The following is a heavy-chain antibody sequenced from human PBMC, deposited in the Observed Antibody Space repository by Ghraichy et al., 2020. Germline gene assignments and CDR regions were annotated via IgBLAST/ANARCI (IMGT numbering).Heavy chain of an antibody. D-gene: IGHD3-22*01. CDR3: ATHDLYYDSSVD. J-gene: IGHJ4*02. Sequence: GGSLRLSCSASGFTFSSYAMSWVRQAPGKGLEWVSAISGSGGSTYYADSVKGRFTISRDNSKNTLYLQMNSLRAEDTAVYYCATHDLYYDSSVDWGPGILVTVSS. CDR2: ISGSGGST. CDR1: GFTFSSYA. V-gene: IGHV3-23*01.